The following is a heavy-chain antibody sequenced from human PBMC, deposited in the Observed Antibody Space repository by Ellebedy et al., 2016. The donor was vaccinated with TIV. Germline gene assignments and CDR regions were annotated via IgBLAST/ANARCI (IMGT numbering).Heavy chain of an antibody. V-gene: IGHV4-59*01. J-gene: IGHJ4*02. D-gene: IGHD2-15*01. CDR3: ARDRLLGPFDY. CDR1: GDSITSYF. CDR2: IYYSGDT. Sequence: MPSETLSLTCTVSGDSITSYFWRWIRQPPGKRLEWIAHIYYSGDTDYNPTLKSRVTISVDTSKNQFSLKLRSVTAADTAVYYCARDRLLGPFDYWGQGTLVTVSS.